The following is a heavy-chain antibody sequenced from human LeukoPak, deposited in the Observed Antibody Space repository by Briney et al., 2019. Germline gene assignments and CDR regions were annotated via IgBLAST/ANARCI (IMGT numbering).Heavy chain of an antibody. V-gene: IGHV3-48*04. D-gene: IGHD2-2*01. CDR1: GFTFSSYS. CDR2: ISSSSSTI. J-gene: IGHJ5*02. Sequence: GGSLRLSCAASGFTFSSYSMNWVRQAPGKGLEWVSYISSSSSTIYYADSVKGRFTISRDNAKNSLYLQMNSLRAEDTAVYYCAVYCSSTIFAFDPWGQGTLVTVSS. CDR3: AVYCSSTIFAFDP.